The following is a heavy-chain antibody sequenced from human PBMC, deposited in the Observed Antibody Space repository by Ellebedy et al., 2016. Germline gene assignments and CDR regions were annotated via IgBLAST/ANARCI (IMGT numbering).Heavy chain of an antibody. CDR1: GYTFTSYA. V-gene: IGHV1-3*01. CDR2: INAGNGNT. Sequence: ASVKVSCXASGYTFTSYAMHWVRQAPGQRLEWMGWINAGNGNTKYSQKFQGRVTITRDTSASTAYMELSSLRSEDTAVYYCATNYYGSGSPKFHFDYWGQGTLVTVSS. J-gene: IGHJ4*02. D-gene: IGHD3-10*01. CDR3: ATNYYGSGSPKFHFDY.